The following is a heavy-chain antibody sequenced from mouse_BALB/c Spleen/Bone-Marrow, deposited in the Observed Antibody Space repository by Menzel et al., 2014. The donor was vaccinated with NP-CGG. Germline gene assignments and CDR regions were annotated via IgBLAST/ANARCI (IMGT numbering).Heavy chain of an antibody. J-gene: IGHJ4*01. D-gene: IGHD4-1*01. CDR2: INPGSGGT. Sequence: QVQLQQSGAELVRPGTSVKVSCKASGHAFTNYLIEWVKQRPGQGLEWIGVINPGSGGTNYNEKFKAKATLTADKSSSTAYMQLSSLTSDDSVVYFCARCLTGTSAMDYWGQGTSVTVSS. CDR1: GHAFTNYL. V-gene: IGHV1-54*01. CDR3: ARCLTGTSAMDY.